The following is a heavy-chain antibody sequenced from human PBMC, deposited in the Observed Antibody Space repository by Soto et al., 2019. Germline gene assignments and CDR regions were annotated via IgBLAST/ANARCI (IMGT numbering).Heavy chain of an antibody. Sequence: QVQLQESGPGLVKPSQTLSLTCTVSGGSISSGGYYWSWIRQHPGKGLEWIGYIDYSGSTYYNPSLKSRVTISVDTSKNQFSLKLSSVTAADTAVYYCAREGAGYCSSTSCDNYYYYGMDVWGQGTTVTVSS. CDR1: GGSISSGGYY. J-gene: IGHJ6*02. V-gene: IGHV4-31*03. D-gene: IGHD2-2*01. CDR2: IDYSGST. CDR3: AREGAGYCSSTSCDNYYYYGMDV.